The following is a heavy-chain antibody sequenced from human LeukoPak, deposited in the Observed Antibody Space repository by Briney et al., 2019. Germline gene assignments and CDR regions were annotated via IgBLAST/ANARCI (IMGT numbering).Heavy chain of an antibody. CDR2: ISYDGSNK. Sequence: PGGSLRLSCAASGFTFSSYAMHWVRQAPGKGLEWVAVISYDGSNKYYADSVKGRFTISRDNSKNTLYLQMNSLRAEDTAVYYCAREREHYDSSDFDYWGQGTLVTVSS. CDR3: AREREHYDSSDFDY. CDR1: GFTFSSYA. V-gene: IGHV3-30-3*01. J-gene: IGHJ4*02. D-gene: IGHD3-22*01.